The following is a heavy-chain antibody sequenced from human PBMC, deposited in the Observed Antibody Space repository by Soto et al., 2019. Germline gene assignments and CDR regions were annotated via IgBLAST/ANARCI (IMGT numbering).Heavy chain of an antibody. CDR1: GGSISSYY. CDR3: AREADPSGAYGMDV. J-gene: IGHJ6*02. Sequence: QVQLQESGPGLVKPSETLSLTCTVSGGSISSYYWSWIRQPPGKGLEWIGYSYYSGSTNYNPSLKSRVTISVDTSKNQFSLKLSSVTAADTAVYYCAREADPSGAYGMDVWGQGTTVTVSS. CDR2: SYYSGST. V-gene: IGHV4-59*01. D-gene: IGHD3-10*01.